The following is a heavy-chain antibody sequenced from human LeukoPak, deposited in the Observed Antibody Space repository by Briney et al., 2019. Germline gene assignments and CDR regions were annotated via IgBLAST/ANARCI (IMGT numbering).Heavy chain of an antibody. CDR2: MWSDGIRK. CDR3: TRDADTSGHYDIFDI. J-gene: IGHJ3*02. CDR1: GFTFSYYG. V-gene: IGHV3-33*01. Sequence: GGSLSLSCATSGFTFSYYGIHWVRQAPGKGLEWVAVMWSDGIRKYYTDSVKGRFTVSRYTSKNTQYIEMSSLRVEDTAVYYCTRDADTSGHYDIFDIWGQGTMVTVSS. D-gene: IGHD6-19*01.